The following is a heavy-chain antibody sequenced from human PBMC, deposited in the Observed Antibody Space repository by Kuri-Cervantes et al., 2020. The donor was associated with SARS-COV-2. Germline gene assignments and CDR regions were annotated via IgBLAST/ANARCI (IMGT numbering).Heavy chain of an antibody. D-gene: IGHD2-2*01. CDR2: IYWDDDK. J-gene: IGHJ5*02. Sequence: TLSLTCTVSGGSINSNTHYWGWIRQPPGKALEWLALIYWDDDKRYNPSLKTRLTITKDTSKNQVALTMTNMDPVDTATYYCAHRRYCSSTSCYLPIGGVWFDPWGQGTLVTVSS. CDR3: AHRRYCSSTSCYLPIGGVWFDP. CDR1: GGSINSNTHY. V-gene: IGHV2-5*02.